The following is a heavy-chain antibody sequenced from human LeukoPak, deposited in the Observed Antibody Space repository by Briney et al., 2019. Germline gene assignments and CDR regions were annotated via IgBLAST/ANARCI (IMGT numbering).Heavy chain of an antibody. CDR1: GGSFSGYY. D-gene: IGHD6-13*01. CDR2: INHSGST. J-gene: IGHJ4*02. V-gene: IGHV4-34*01. CDR3: ARSAAADDY. Sequence: PSETLSLTCAVYGGSFSGYYWSWIRQPPGKGLEWIGEINHSGSTNYNPSLKSRVTISVDTSKNQFPLKLSSVTAADTAVYYCARSAAADDYWGQGTLVTVSS.